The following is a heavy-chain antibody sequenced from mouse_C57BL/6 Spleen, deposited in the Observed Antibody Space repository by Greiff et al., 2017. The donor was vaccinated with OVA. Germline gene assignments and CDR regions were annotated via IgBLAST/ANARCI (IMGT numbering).Heavy chain of an antibody. J-gene: IGHJ4*01. CDR2: IWWDDDT. V-gene: IGHV8-8*01. CDR3: ARIVEGDVGTTVVARYYYAMDY. D-gene: IGHD1-1*01. Sequence: QVTLKVSGPGILQPSQTLSLTCSFSGFSLSTFGMGVGWIRQPSGKGLEWLAHIWWDDDTYYNPALKSRLTISKDTSKNQVFLKIANVDTADTATYYWARIVEGDVGTTVVARYYYAMDYWGQGTSVTVSS. CDR1: GFSLSTFGMG.